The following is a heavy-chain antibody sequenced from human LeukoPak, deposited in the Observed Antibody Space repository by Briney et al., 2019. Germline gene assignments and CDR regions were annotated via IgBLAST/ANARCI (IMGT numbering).Heavy chain of an antibody. J-gene: IGHJ6*03. CDR3: AISEYSSSSSYYYYYMDV. Sequence: SETLSLTCTVSGYSISSGYYWGWIRQPPGKGLEWIGSIYHSGSTYYNPSLKSRVTISVDTSKNQFSLKLSSVTAADTAVYYCAISEYSSSSSYYYYYMDVWGKGTTVTVSS. CDR2: IYHSGST. D-gene: IGHD6-6*01. CDR1: GYSISSGYY. V-gene: IGHV4-38-2*02.